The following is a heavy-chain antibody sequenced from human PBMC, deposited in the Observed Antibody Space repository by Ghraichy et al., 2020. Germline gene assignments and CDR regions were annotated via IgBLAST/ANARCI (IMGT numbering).Heavy chain of an antibody. V-gene: IGHV3-33*03. J-gene: IGHJ3*02. CDR1: GFPLRKYG. D-gene: IGHD1-14*01. Sequence: GGSLRLSCVASGFPLRKYGMHWVRQAPGKGLEWVAIIWADGSDRRYADSMRGRSTISRDDSRNTLYLEMSSLRDEDTAVYYCATAGKTSSNCCYALDIWGLGTLVTVSS. CDR2: IWADGSDR. CDR3: ATAGKTSSNCCYALDI.